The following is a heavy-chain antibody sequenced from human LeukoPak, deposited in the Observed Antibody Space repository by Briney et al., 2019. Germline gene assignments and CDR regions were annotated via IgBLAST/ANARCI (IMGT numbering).Heavy chain of an antibody. Sequence: GGSLRLSCAASGLTFSSHWMHWVRQAPGKGLVWVSRITNDGSSTTYADSVKGRFTISRDNAKNSLDLQMNSLRAEDTAVYYCAARDRKYGGNSGSDYWGQGTLVTVSS. V-gene: IGHV3-74*01. CDR1: GLTFSSHW. J-gene: IGHJ4*02. D-gene: IGHD4-23*01. CDR3: AARDRKYGGNSGSDY. CDR2: ITNDGSST.